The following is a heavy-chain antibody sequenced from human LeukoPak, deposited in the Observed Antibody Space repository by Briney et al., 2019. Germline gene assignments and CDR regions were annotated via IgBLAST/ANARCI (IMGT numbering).Heavy chain of an antibody. J-gene: IGHJ5*02. CDR1: GYTFSNYG. D-gene: IGHD4-17*01. CDR2: ISAYNGNT. V-gene: IGHV1-18*01. Sequence: DSLTVSCKASGYTFSNYGISWVRQAPGQGLEWMGWISAYNGNTKYAQKVQGRVTMTTDTSTSTAYMELRSLRSDDTAVYYCAREVMTTVTTWFDPWGQGTRVTVSS. CDR3: AREVMTTVTTWFDP.